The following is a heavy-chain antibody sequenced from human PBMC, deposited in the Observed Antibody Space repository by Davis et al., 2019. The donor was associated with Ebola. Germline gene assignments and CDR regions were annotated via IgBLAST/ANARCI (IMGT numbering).Heavy chain of an antibody. CDR3: AREGGRSYDSSGYVFDI. J-gene: IGHJ3*02. V-gene: IGHV1-46*02. CDR2: INPITGGT. CDR1: GYRFNSYY. Sequence: ASVQVSCKASGYRFNSYYMHWVRQAPGQGLEWMGIINPITGGTSYAQNFQVRVNMTRDTSASTVYMELSSLRSEDTAVYYCAREGGRSYDSSGYVFDIWGQGTMVKVSS. D-gene: IGHD3-22*01.